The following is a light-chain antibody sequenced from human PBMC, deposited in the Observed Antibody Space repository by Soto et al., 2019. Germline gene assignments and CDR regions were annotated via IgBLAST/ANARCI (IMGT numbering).Light chain of an antibody. Sequence: LTQPASVSGSPGQSITIYCTGTSSDVGGYAYVSWYQQYQGKAPKLVISEVSNRPSGNSDRNSGSRSGNTASLTISGLQAEDEAHYYFSSYTIDTTTAFGGGTKLTVL. CDR2: EVS. CDR1: SSDVGGYAY. J-gene: IGLJ2*01. V-gene: IGLV2-14*01. CDR3: SSYTIDTTTA.